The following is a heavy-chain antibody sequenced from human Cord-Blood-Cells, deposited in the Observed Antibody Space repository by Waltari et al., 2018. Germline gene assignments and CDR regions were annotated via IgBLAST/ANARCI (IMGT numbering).Heavy chain of an antibody. CDR2: SSGSGGRN. D-gene: IGHD2-2*01. CDR3: AKRQLPNWFDP. J-gene: IGHJ5*02. CDR1: GFTFSGYA. V-gene: IGHV3-23*01. Sequence: EVQLLESGGGLVQPGGYLRLSCAASGFTFSGYAMSWVGQAPGKGLGLVSASSGSGGRNYYADSVKDRVTISRDNSKNTLYLQMNSLRAEDTAVYYCAKRQLPNWFDPWGQGTLVTVSS.